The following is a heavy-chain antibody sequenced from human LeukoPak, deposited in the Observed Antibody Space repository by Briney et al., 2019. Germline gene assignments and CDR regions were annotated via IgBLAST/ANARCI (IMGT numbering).Heavy chain of an antibody. CDR3: AGVSDYYDTSGYYYAFDY. D-gene: IGHD3-22*01. J-gene: IGHJ4*02. CDR1: GGSISGYY. CDR2: IYASGST. V-gene: IGHV4-4*07. Sequence: SETLSLTCTVSGGSISGYYWSWIRQPAGKRLEWIGRIYASGSTSYNPSLKSRVTISVDKSKNQFSLTLSSVTAADTALYYCAGVSDYYDTSGYYYAFDYWGQGTLVTVSS.